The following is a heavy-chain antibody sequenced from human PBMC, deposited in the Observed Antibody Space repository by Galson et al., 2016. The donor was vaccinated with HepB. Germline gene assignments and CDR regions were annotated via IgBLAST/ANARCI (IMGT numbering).Heavy chain of an antibody. J-gene: IGHJ6*02. Sequence: VRQAPGKGLVWVSHINSDGSITKYADSVKGRFAISRDNAKNTLYLQMNSLRAEDTAVYYCARERTLGSYPFYYYYGLDVWGQGTTVTVSS. V-gene: IGHV3-74*03. CDR2: INSDGSIT. CDR3: ARERTLGSYPFYYYYGLDV. D-gene: IGHD1-26*01.